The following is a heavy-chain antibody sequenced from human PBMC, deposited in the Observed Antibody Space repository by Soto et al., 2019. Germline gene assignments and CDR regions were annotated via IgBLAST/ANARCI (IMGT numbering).Heavy chain of an antibody. D-gene: IGHD6-13*01. J-gene: IGHJ6*02. CDR2: IYYSGST. CDR1: GGSISSYY. CDR3: ARVPAAGTGYYYYGMDV. V-gene: IGHV4-59*01. Sequence: PSETLSLTCTVSGGSISSYYWSWIRQPPGKGLEWIGYIYYSGSTNYNPSLKSRVTISVDTSKNQFSLKLSSVTAADTAVYYCARVPAAGTGYYYYGMDVWGQGTTVTVSS.